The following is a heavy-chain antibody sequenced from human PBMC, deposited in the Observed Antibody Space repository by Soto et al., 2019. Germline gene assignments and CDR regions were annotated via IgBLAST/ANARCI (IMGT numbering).Heavy chain of an antibody. CDR2: ISYDGSNK. Sequence: QVQLVESGGGVVQPGRSLRLSCAASGFTFSSYGMHWVRQAPGKGLEWVAVISYDGSNKYYADSVKGRFTISRDNSKNTLYLQMNSLIAEDTAVYYCAKIAGYCSGGSCYSGVSFDYWGQGTLFTVSS. V-gene: IGHV3-30*18. CDR3: AKIAGYCSGGSCYSGVSFDY. CDR1: GFTFSSYG. J-gene: IGHJ4*02. D-gene: IGHD2-15*01.